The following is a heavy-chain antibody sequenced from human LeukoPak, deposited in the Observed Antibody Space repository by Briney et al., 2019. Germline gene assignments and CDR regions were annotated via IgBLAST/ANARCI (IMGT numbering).Heavy chain of an antibody. Sequence: SETLSLTCVVYGGSFSGYYWSWIRQPPGKGLEWIGEITHSGSTNYNPSLKSRVTISVDTSKNQFSLKLSSVTAADTAVYYCARTRSSGWPYYYYYGMDVWGQGTTVTVSS. CDR2: ITHSGST. D-gene: IGHD6-19*01. J-gene: IGHJ6*02. CDR3: ARTRSSGWPYYYYYGMDV. V-gene: IGHV4-34*01. CDR1: GGSFSGYY.